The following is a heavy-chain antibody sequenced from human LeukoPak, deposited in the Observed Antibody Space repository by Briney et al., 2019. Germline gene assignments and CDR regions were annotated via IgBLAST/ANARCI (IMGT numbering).Heavy chain of an antibody. D-gene: IGHD2-8*01. J-gene: IGHJ4*02. CDR3: ALVYAEPFDH. CDR2: INHSGST. CDR1: GGSFSGYY. V-gene: IGHV4-34*01. Sequence: PSETLSLTCAVYGGSFSGYYWSWIGQPPGKGLEWIGEINHSGSTNYNPSLKSRVTISVDTSKNQFSLKLSSVTAADTAVYYCALVYAEPFDHWGQGTLVTVSS.